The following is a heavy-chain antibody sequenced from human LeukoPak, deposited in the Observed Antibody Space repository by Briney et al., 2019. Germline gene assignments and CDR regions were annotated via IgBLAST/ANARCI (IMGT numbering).Heavy chain of an antibody. CDR2: VSGYNGNT. Sequence: ASVKVSCKASGYTFPNYGVSWVRQAPGQGLEWMGWVSGYNGNTNFAKNVQGRVTMTTDTSTSTAYMELRSLISDDTAVYYCARAHGSGTHYYYYYMDVWGKGTTVTVSS. J-gene: IGHJ6*03. CDR3: ARAHGSGTHYYYYYMDV. D-gene: IGHD1-7*01. V-gene: IGHV1-18*01. CDR1: GYTFPNYG.